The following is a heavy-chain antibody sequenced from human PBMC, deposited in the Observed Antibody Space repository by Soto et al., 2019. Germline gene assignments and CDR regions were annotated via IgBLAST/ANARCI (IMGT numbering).Heavy chain of an antibody. V-gene: IGHV3-64*01. J-gene: IGHJ4*02. CDR3: VRRVSGNYDY. CDR2: ISSNGGTT. Sequence: EVQLAESGGGMVQAGGSLRLSCVASGLTFSSYDMHWVRQAPGKGLEYVSSISSNGGTTYYGNSVKGRFTISRDNSKNTLYLQMGSLRAEDMAVYYCVRRVSGNYDYWGQGTLVTVSS. CDR1: GLTFSSYD. D-gene: IGHD1-7*01.